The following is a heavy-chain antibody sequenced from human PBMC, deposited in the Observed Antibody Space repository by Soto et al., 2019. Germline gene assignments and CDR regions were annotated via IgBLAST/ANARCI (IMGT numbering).Heavy chain of an antibody. CDR2: IIPILGIA. CDR3: ARLNPMVRGVFPPD. D-gene: IGHD3-10*01. J-gene: IGHJ4*02. V-gene: IGHV1-69*02. CDR1: GGTFSSYT. Sequence: ASVKVSCKASGGTFSSYTISWVRQASGQGLEWMGRIIPILGIANYAQKFQGRVTITADKSTSTAYMELSSLRSEDTAVYYCARLNPMVRGVFPPDWGQGTLGTVSS.